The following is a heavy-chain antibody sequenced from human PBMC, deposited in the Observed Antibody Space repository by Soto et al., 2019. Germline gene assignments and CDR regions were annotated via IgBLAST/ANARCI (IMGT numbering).Heavy chain of an antibody. CDR1: GGSFSGYY. CDR2: INHSGST. J-gene: IGHJ5*02. Sequence: SETLSLTCAVYGGSFSGYYWSWIRQPPGKGLEWIGEINHSGSTNYNPSLKSRVTISVDTSKNQFSLKLSSVTAADTAVYHCARGRPTTNNWFDPWGQGTLVTVSS. D-gene: IGHD4-17*01. V-gene: IGHV4-34*01. CDR3: ARGRPTTNNWFDP.